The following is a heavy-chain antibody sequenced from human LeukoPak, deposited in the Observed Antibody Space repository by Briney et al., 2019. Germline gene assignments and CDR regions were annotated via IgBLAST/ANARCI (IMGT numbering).Heavy chain of an antibody. CDR2: INPNSGGT. Sequence: ASVKVSCKASGYTFTGYYMHWVRQTPGQGFEWMGWINPNSGGTNYAQKFQGRVTMTRDTSITTAYMELSRLRSDDTAVYYCARDAAMGAMDTTDFDYWGQGTLVTVSS. D-gene: IGHD5-18*01. J-gene: IGHJ4*02. V-gene: IGHV1-2*02. CDR1: GYTFTGYY. CDR3: ARDAAMGAMDTTDFDY.